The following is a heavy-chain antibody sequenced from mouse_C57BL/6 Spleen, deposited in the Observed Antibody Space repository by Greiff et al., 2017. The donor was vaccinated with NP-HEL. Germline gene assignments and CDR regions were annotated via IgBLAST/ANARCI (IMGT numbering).Heavy chain of an antibody. CDR3: ARGITTVVEDY. V-gene: IGHV1-82*01. CDR1: GYAFSSSC. D-gene: IGHD1-1*01. CDR2: IYPGDGDT. J-gene: IGHJ2*01. Sequence: QVQLQQSGPELVKPGASVKISCTASGYAFSSSCMNWVKQRPGKGLEWIGRIYPGDGDTNYTGKFKGKATLTADKSSNTAYMQLSSQTSEDSAVYFCARGITTVVEDYWGQGTTLTVSS.